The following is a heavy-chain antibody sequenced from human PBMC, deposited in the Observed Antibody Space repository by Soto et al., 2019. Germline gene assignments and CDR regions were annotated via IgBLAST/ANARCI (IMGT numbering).Heavy chain of an antibody. D-gene: IGHD6-6*01. CDR2: INPNSGGT. V-gene: IGHV1-2*04. J-gene: IGHJ6*02. Sequence: PSVKVSCKASGYTFTGYYMHWVRQAPGQGLEWMGWINPNSGGTNYAQKFQGWVTMTRDTSISTAYMELSRLRSDDTAVYYCARDRGSSVSYYYYGMDVWGQGTAVTVSS. CDR3: ARDRGSSVSYYYYGMDV. CDR1: GYTFTGYY.